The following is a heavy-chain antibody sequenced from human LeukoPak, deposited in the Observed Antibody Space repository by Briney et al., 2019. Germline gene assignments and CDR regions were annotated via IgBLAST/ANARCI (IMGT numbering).Heavy chain of an antibody. J-gene: IGHJ4*02. V-gene: IGHV3-66*01. Sequence: GGSLRLSCAPSVLTVSSTYMSWVRQTPGKGLEWVSVIYSSGSTYYADSVKGRFTISRDNSKNTLYLQMNSLRAEDTAVYYCARDLLEWYFDYWGQGTLVTVSS. D-gene: IGHD3-3*01. CDR3: ARDLLEWYFDY. CDR1: VLTVSSTY. CDR2: IYSSGST.